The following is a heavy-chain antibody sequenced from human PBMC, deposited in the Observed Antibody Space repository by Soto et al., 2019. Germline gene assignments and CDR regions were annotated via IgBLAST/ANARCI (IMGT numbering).Heavy chain of an antibody. J-gene: IGHJ4*02. CDR1: GFTFSSYS. V-gene: IGHV3-21*01. CDR2: ISSSSSYI. D-gene: IGHD3-10*01. Sequence: GESLKISCAASGFTFSSYSMNWVRQAPGKGLEWVSSISSSSSYIYYADSVKGRFTISRDNAKNSLYLQMNSLRAEDTAVYYCARGYYGSGSYPSGIDYWGQGTLVTVSS. CDR3: ARGYYGSGSYPSGIDY.